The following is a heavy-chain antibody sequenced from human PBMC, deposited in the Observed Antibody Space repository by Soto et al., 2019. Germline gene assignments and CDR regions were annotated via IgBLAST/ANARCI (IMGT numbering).Heavy chain of an antibody. CDR2: IYWDDDE. CDR3: AHRQYHSDSSGYYFLHFDS. CDR1: GFSLSSFGVA. V-gene: IGHV2-5*02. D-gene: IGHD3-22*01. Sequence: SGPTLVNPTQTLTLTCTFSGFSLSSFGVAVGWVRQPPGKAPEWLALIYWDDDERYSPSLKSRLTITKDTSKSQVILTMTNMDTVDTATYYCAHRQYHSDSSGYYFLHFDSWGQGSLVTVSS. J-gene: IGHJ4*02.